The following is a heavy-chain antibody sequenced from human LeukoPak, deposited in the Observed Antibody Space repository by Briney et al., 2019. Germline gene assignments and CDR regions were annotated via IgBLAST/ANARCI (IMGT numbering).Heavy chain of an antibody. V-gene: IGHV3-30*18. D-gene: IGHD1-26*01. CDR1: GFTFSSYG. J-gene: IGHJ4*02. Sequence: GGSLRLSCAASGFTFSSYGMHWVRQAPGKGLEWVAVISYDGSNKYYADSVKGRFTISRDNSKNTLYLQTNSLRAEDTAVYYCAKDGGIIVGATLDYWGQGTLVTVSS. CDR3: AKDGGIIVGATLDY. CDR2: ISYDGSNK.